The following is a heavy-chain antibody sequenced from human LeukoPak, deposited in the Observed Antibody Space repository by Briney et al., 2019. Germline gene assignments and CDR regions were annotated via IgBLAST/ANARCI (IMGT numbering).Heavy chain of an antibody. CDR1: GGSISSYY. CDR3: ARLESGSYLGY. D-gene: IGHD1-26*01. Sequence: PSETLSLTCTVSGGSISSYYWSWIRQPPGKGLEWIGYIYYSGSTNYNPSLKSLVTISVDTSKHQFSLKLSSVNAADTAVYYRARLESGSYLGYWGQGTLVTVSS. CDR2: IYYSGST. J-gene: IGHJ4*02. V-gene: IGHV4-59*08.